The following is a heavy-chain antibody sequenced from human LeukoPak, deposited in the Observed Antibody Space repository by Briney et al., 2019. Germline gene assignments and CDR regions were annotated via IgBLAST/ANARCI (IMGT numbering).Heavy chain of an antibody. CDR1: GFTFSGYC. Sequence: SGGSLRLSCAASGFTFSGYCMNWVRQAPGKGLEWVSSISTSSSYIYYADSVKGRFTISRDNAKNSLYLQMNSLRAEDTAVYYCARVDPGSYLMFYYVDFWGQGTLVTVSS. J-gene: IGHJ4*02. CDR2: ISTSSSYI. D-gene: IGHD3-10*01. V-gene: IGHV3-21*01. CDR3: ARVDPGSYLMFYYVDF.